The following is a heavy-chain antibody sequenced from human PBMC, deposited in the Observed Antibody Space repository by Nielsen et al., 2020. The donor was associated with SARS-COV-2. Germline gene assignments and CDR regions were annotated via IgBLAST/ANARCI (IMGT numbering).Heavy chain of an antibody. J-gene: IGHJ4*02. Sequence: SETLSLTCTVSGGSISSSSYYWGWIRQPPGKGREWIGSIYYSGSTYYNPSLKSRVTISVDTSKHPFSLKLSSVTAADTAVYYCARGLRFLEWLPIDYWGQGTLVTVSS. D-gene: IGHD3-3*01. CDR2: IYYSGST. V-gene: IGHV4-39*01. CDR3: ARGLRFLEWLPIDY. CDR1: GGSISSSSYY.